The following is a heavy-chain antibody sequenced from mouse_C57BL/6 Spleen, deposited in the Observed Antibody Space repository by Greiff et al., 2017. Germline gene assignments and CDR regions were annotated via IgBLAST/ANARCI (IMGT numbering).Heavy chain of an antibody. V-gene: IGHV1-82*01. CDR3: ARSETATGFAY. J-gene: IGHJ3*01. CDR2: IYPGDGDT. CDR1: GYAFSSSW. Sequence: VQLQQSGPELVKPGASVKISCKASGYAFSSSWMNWVKQRPGKGLEWIGRIYPGDGDTNYNGKFKGKATLTADNSSSTAYLQLSIRTSEDSAVYFCARSETATGFAYWGQGTLVTVSA. D-gene: IGHD6-1*02.